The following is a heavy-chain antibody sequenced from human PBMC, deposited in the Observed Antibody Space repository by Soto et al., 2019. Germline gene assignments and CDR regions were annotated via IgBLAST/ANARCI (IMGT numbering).Heavy chain of an antibody. V-gene: IGHV1-69*13. CDR2: IIPIFATA. D-gene: IGHD3-10*01. CDR1: GGTFSNYP. Sequence: ASVKDSCKASGGTFSNYPISWVRQAPGQGLEWMGGIIPIFATANYAQKFQGRVTITADESTSTAYMDLSSLRSEDTALYYCARDPRYYYDSGRPVAFDILGQGTLVTVS. CDR3: ARDPRYYYDSGRPVAFDI. J-gene: IGHJ3*02.